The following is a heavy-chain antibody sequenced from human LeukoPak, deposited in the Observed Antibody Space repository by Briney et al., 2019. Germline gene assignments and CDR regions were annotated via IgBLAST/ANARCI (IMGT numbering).Heavy chain of an antibody. D-gene: IGHD3-3*01. Sequence: PSETLSLTCTVSGGSISSYYWSWIRQPPGKGLEWIGYIYYSGSTNYNPSLKSRVTISVDTSKNQFSLKLSSVTAADTAVYYCARQADFWSNYCDYWGQGTLVTVCS. V-gene: IGHV4-59*08. J-gene: IGHJ4*02. CDR3: ARQADFWSNYCDY. CDR2: IYYSGST. CDR1: GGSISSYY.